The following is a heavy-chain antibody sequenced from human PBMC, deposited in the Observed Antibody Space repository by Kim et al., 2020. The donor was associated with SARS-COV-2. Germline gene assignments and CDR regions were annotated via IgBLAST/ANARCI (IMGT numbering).Heavy chain of an antibody. CDR1: GGSISSSSYY. CDR3: ARVTYSSGWYGSHYYGMDV. CDR2: IYYSGST. J-gene: IGHJ6*02. D-gene: IGHD6-19*01. V-gene: IGHV4-39*07. Sequence: SETLSLTCTVSGGSISSSSYYWGWIRQPPGKGLEWIGSIYYSGSTYYNPSLKSRVTISVDTSKNQFSLKLSSVTAADTAVYYCARVTYSSGWYGSHYYGMDVWGQGTTVTVSS.